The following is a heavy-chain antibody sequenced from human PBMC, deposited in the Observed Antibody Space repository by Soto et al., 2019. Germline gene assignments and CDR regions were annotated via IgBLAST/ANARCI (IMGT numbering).Heavy chain of an antibody. D-gene: IGHD6-6*01. Sequence: EVQLVESGGGLVKPGGSLRLSCAASGFTFSSYSMNWVRQAPGKGLEWVSSISSSSSYIYYADSVKGRFTISRDNAKNSLYLPMNSLRAEDTAVYYCERDLYSSSARYFDYWGQGTLVTVSS. V-gene: IGHV3-21*01. CDR3: ERDLYSSSARYFDY. CDR1: GFTFSSYS. CDR2: ISSSSSYI. J-gene: IGHJ4*02.